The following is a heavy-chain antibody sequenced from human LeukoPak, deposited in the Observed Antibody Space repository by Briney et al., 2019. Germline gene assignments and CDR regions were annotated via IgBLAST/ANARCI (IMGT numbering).Heavy chain of an antibody. CDR3: ARGFRSVTTWGYFDY. Sequence: GGSLRLSCVASGFIDGMSWVRQAPGPGLEWVSAISGRGSDTFYSDSVKGRFTISRDNSRNTLSLQMNSLRVDDTAVYYCARGFRSVTTWGYFDYWGQGALVTVSS. J-gene: IGHJ4*02. CDR2: ISGRGSDT. D-gene: IGHD4-17*01. V-gene: IGHV3-23*01. CDR1: GFIDG.